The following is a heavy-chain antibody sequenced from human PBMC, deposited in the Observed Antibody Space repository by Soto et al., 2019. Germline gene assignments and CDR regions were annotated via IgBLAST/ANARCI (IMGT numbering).Heavy chain of an antibody. D-gene: IGHD6-13*01. V-gene: IGHV3-30*18. Sequence: PGGSLRLSCAASGFTFSSYGMHWVRQAPGKGLEWVAVISYDGSNKYYADSVKGRFTISRDNSKNTLYLQMNSLRAEDTAVYYCAKDRRAIWYSSSWYGIVDVWGQGTTVTVSS. J-gene: IGHJ6*02. CDR2: ISYDGSNK. CDR3: AKDRRAIWYSSSWYGIVDV. CDR1: GFTFSSYG.